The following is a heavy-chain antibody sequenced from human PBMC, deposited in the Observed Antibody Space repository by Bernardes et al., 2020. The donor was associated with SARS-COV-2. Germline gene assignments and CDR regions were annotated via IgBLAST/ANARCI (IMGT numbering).Heavy chain of an antibody. D-gene: IGHD6-19*01. CDR2: ISSDGSNT. V-gene: IGHV3-64D*06. J-gene: IGHJ4*02. CDR1: GFTFRSHA. Sequence: GGSLRLSCAASGFTFRSHAMQWVRQAPGKGPVYVSGISSDGSNTYYVDSVKGRFTISRDNPKNTLYLEMSSLRVEDAAVYSCVNSFSQAVTGTFTWGQGTLVTVSS. CDR3: VNSFSQAVTGTFT.